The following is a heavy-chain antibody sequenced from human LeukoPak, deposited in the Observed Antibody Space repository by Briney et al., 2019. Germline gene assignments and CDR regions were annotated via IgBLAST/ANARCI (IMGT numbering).Heavy chain of an antibody. CDR3: ARFGSYFEY. CDR1: GGSINNYY. D-gene: IGHD3-10*01. V-gene: IGHV4-59*12. Sequence: SETLSLTCTVSGGSINNYYRSWIRQPPGKGLEWIGHIYYSGSNKNNPSLKSRVTMTVDTSKNQFSLRLTSVTAADTAMYFCARFGSYFEYWGQGILVTVSS. CDR2: IYYSGSN. J-gene: IGHJ4*02.